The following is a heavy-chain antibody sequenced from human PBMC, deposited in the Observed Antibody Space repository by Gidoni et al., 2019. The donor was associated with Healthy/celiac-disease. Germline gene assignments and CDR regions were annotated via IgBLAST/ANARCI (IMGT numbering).Heavy chain of an antibody. CDR3: ARDGITMVRGVMRNWFDP. CDR2: INAGNGNT. D-gene: IGHD3-10*01. J-gene: IGHJ5*02. CDR1: GYTFTSYA. V-gene: IGHV1-3*01. Sequence: QVQLVQSGAEVKKPGASVKVSCKASGYTFTSYATHWVRQAPGQRLEWMGWINAGNGNTKYSQKFQGRVTITRDTSASTAYMELSSLRSEDTAVYYCARDGITMVRGVMRNWFDPWGQGTLVTVSS.